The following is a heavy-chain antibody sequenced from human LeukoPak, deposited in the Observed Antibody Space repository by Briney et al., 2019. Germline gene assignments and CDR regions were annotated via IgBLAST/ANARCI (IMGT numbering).Heavy chain of an antibody. V-gene: IGHV1-18*01. CDR3: AREGGYSYGLYGDYYGMDV. CDR1: GYTFTSYG. Sequence: ASLKVSCKASGYTFTSYGISWVRQAPGQGLEWMGWISAYNGNTNYAQKLQGRVTMTTDTSTSTAYMELRSLRSDDTAVYYCAREGGYSYGLYGDYYGMDVWGQGTTVTVSS. D-gene: IGHD5-18*01. J-gene: IGHJ6*02. CDR2: ISAYNGNT.